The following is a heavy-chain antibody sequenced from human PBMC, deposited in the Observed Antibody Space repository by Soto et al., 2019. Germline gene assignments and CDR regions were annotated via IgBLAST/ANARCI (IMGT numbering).Heavy chain of an antibody. CDR2: ISNTGRT. CDR1: GDSISRGAYY. CDR3: ARARQYYDCELDP. J-gene: IGHJ5*02. Sequence: PSETLSLTCTVSGDSISRGAYYWTWIRQHPGKGLEWIGDISNTGRTYYNPSLKSRLTISLDTSENQLSLKLTSVTAADTAIYYCARARQYYDCELDPWGQGTLVTVS. D-gene: IGHD3-22*01. V-gene: IGHV4-31*03.